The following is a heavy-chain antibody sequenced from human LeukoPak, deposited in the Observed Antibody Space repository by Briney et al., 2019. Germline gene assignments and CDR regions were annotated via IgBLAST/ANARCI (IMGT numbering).Heavy chain of an antibody. CDR1: GFTFRSSW. V-gene: IGHV3-74*01. CDR2: IDGDGTNT. D-gene: IGHD5-24*01. CDR3: ARVLESEMATIGATDY. Sequence: AGGSLRLSCAASGFTFRSSWMHWVRQAPGKGLVWVSNIDGDGTNTNYADSVKGRFTISRDNAKNSLYLQMNSLRAEDTAVYYCARVLESEMATIGATDYWGQGTLVTVSS. J-gene: IGHJ4*02.